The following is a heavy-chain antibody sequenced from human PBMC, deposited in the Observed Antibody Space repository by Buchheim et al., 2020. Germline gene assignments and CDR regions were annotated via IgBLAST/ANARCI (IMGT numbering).Heavy chain of an antibody. V-gene: IGHV3-66*01. CDR1: GFTVSSNY. D-gene: IGHD3-10*01. J-gene: IGHJ6*02. CDR3: ARDLKLRYYYYGMDV. CDR2: IYSGGST. Sequence: EVQLVESGGGLVQPGGSLRLSCAASGFTVSSNYMSWVRQAPGKGLEWVSVIYSGGSTYYADSVKGRFTISRDNSKNRLYLQMNSLRAEDTAVYYCARDLKLRYYYYGMDVWGQGTT.